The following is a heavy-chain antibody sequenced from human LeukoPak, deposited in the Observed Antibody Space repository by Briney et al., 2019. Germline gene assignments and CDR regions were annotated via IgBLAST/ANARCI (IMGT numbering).Heavy chain of an antibody. CDR2: ISSSSYI. Sequence: GGSLRLSCSASGFTFSSYSMNWVRQAPGKGLEWVSSISSSSYIYYADSVKGRFTISRDNAKNSLYLQMNSLRAEDTAVYYCARVYDSSGYDAFDIWGQGTMVTVSS. CDR1: GFTFSSYS. J-gene: IGHJ3*02. CDR3: ARVYDSSGYDAFDI. V-gene: IGHV3-21*01. D-gene: IGHD3-22*01.